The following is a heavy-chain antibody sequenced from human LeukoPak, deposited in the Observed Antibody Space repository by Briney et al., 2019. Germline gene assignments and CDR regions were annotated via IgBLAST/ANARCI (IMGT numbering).Heavy chain of an antibody. CDR3: AKDSSSRARPFDY. J-gene: IGHJ4*02. D-gene: IGHD6-6*01. CDR2: ISGSGGST. CDR1: GFTFSSYA. Sequence: GGSLRLSCGASGFTFSSYAMSWVRQAPGKGLEWVSAISGSGGSTYYADSVKGRFTISRDNSKNTLYLQMNGLRAEDTAVYYCAKDSSSRARPFDYWGQGTLVTVSS. V-gene: IGHV3-23*01.